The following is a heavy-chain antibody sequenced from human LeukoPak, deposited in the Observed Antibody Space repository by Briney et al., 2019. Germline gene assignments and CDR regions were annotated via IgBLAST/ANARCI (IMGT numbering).Heavy chain of an antibody. J-gene: IGHJ1*01. D-gene: IGHD1-26*01. CDR2: ISGSGGST. CDR3: AKAPEWELLSLVYFQH. CDR1: GFTFSSYA. Sequence: GGSLRLSCAASGFTFSSYAMSWARRAPGKGLEWVSVISGSGGSTYYADSLKGRFTISRDNSKNTLYLQVNSLRVEDTAVYYCAKAPEWELLSLVYFQHWGQGTLVTVSS. V-gene: IGHV3-23*01.